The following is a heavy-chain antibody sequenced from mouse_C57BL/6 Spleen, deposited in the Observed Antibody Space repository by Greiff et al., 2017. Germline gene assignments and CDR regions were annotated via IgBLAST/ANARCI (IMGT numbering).Heavy chain of an antibody. CDR2: IYPGSGNT. CDR3: ARETRGFAY. Sequence: VKLQQSGAELVRPGASVKLSCKASGYTFTDYYINWVKQRPGQGLEWIARIYPGSGNTYYNEKFKGKATLTAEQSSSIAYMQLSSLTSEASAVYFCARETRGFAYWGQGTLVTVSA. J-gene: IGHJ3*01. CDR1: GYTFTDYY. D-gene: IGHD2-13*01. V-gene: IGHV1-76*01.